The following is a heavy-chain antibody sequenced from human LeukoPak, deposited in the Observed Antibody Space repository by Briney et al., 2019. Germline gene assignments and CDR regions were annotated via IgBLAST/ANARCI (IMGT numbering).Heavy chain of an antibody. J-gene: IGHJ4*02. CDR1: GGSFSGYY. Sequence: PSETLSLTCAVYGGSFSGYYWSWIRRPPGKGLEWIGEINHSGSTNYNPSLKSRVTISVDTSKNQFSLKLSSVTAADTAVYYCARDHSSSSEDYWGQGTLVTVSS. D-gene: IGHD6-13*01. CDR3: ARDHSSSSEDY. V-gene: IGHV4-34*01. CDR2: INHSGST.